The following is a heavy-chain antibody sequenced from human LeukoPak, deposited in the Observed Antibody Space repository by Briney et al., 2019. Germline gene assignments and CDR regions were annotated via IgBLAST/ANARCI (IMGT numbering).Heavy chain of an antibody. D-gene: IGHD1-26*01. CDR1: GFTFSSYW. CDR2: IKQDGSEK. CDR3: ARERDSGSYWSDQPRDAFDI. V-gene: IGHV3-7*01. Sequence: PGGSLRLSCAASGFTFSSYWMSWVRQAPGKGLEWVANIKQDGSEKYYVDSVKGRFTISRDNAKNSLYLQMNSLRAEDTAVYYCARERDSGSYWSDQPRDAFDIWGQGTMVTVSS. J-gene: IGHJ3*02.